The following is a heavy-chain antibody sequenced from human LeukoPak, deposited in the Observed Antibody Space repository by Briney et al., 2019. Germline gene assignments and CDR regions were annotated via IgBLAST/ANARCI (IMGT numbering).Heavy chain of an antibody. V-gene: IGHV4-34*01. CDR3: ARVAGYRYGLSPFDY. CDR2: INHSGST. D-gene: IGHD5-18*01. Sequence: SETLSLTCAVYGGSFSGYYWSWIRQPPVKGLEWIGEINHSGSTNYNPSLKSRVTISVDTSKNQFSLKLSSVTAADTAVYYCARVAGYRYGLSPFDYWGQGTLVTVSS. CDR1: GGSFSGYY. J-gene: IGHJ4*02.